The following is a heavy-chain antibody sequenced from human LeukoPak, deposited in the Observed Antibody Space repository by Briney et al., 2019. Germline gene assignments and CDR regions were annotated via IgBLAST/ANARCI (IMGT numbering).Heavy chain of an antibody. J-gene: IGHJ4*02. Sequence: PGGSLRLSCAASGFTFTTYWMHWVRQGPGKGLEWVSRINSDGSVTDYADSVKGRFTISRDNAKNTVYLQMNSLRVEDTAVYYCASLAKSTDHWGQGTLVTVSS. CDR3: ASLAKSTDH. V-gene: IGHV3-74*01. CDR2: INSDGSVT. CDR1: GFTFTTYW.